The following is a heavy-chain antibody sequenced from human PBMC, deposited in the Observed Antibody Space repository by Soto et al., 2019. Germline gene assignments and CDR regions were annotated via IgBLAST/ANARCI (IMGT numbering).Heavy chain of an antibody. V-gene: IGHV3-33*01. CDR3: ARAILRFLGWPPAHDAFDI. CDR2: IWYDGSNK. Sequence: GGSLRLSCAASGFTFSSYGMHWVRQAPGKGLEWVAVIWYDGSNKYYADSVKGRFTISRDNSKNTLYLQMNSLRAEDTAVYYCARAILRFLGWPPAHDAFDIWGQGTMVTVSS. D-gene: IGHD3-3*01. J-gene: IGHJ3*02. CDR1: GFTFSSYG.